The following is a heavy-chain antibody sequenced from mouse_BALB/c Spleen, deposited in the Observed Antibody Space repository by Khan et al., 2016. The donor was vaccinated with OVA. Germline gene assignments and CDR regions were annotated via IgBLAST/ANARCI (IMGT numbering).Heavy chain of an antibody. Sequence: EVQLQQSGPELVKPGDSMKISCKASGYSFTDYTLNWVKQSHGKTLEWIGLINPYNGVSKYNQKFKGKATLTVDKSSSTAYMELLSLTSEDSAVYYCARSCDGGFAYWGQGTLVTVSA. CDR2: INPYNGVS. CDR3: ARSCDGGFAY. CDR1: GYSFTDYT. J-gene: IGHJ3*01. V-gene: IGHV1-31*01.